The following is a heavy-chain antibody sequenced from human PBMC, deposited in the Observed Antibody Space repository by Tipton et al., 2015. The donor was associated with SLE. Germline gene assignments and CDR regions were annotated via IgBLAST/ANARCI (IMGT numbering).Heavy chain of an antibody. J-gene: IGHJ6*02. V-gene: IGHV1-46*01. CDR3: ETLVDSIHYDSGMAA. D-gene: IGHD2-21*01. Sequence: QVQLVQSGAEVKKPGASVKVSCKASGYTFTSYYIHWVRRAPGQGLEWMGIINPSGGRTSYAQKFQGRVTMTRDTSTSTVYMDLSSLRSEDPAVYYCETLVDSIHYDSGMAAWGQGPPATVSS. CDR2: INPSGGRT. CDR1: GYTFTSYY.